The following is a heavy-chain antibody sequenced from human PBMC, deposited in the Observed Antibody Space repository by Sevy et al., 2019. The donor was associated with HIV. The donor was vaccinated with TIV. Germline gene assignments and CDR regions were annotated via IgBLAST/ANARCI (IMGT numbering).Heavy chain of an antibody. J-gene: IGHJ4*02. Sequence: AGSLRLSCKASGFTFSSVWMQWVRQAPGKGLEWVANIRQDGNEIYYGDSVKGRFTISRDNAKNALYLQMDGLRAEDTGPYYCARRYFDLWGQGTLVTVSS. CDR1: GFTFSSVW. CDR3: ARRYFDL. CDR2: IRQDGNEI. V-gene: IGHV3-7*01.